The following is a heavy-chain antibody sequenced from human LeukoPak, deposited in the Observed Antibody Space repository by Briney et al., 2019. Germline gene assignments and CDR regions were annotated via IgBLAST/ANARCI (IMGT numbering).Heavy chain of an antibody. D-gene: IGHD3-22*01. V-gene: IGHV3-30-3*01. CDR2: ISYDGSNK. CDR3: ARTMIVVVIGYYYGMDV. J-gene: IGHJ6*02. Sequence: GRSLRLSCAASGFTFSSYAMHWVRQAPGKGLEWVAVISYDGSNKYYADSVKGRFTISRDNSKNTLYLQMNSLRAEDTAVYYCARTMIVVVIGYYYGMDVWGQGTTVTVSS. CDR1: GFTFSSYA.